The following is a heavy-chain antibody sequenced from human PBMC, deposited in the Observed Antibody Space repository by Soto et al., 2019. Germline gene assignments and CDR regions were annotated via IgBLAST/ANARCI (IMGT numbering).Heavy chain of an antibody. CDR1: RGSISGSNW. V-gene: IGHV4-4*02. CDR2: ICHSGST. Sequence: ALETLPHTCTVARGSISGSNWWSWVRQPPGKGLEWIGEICHSGSTNYNPSLKSRVTISVDKSKNQFSLKLSSVTAADTAVYYCARWRYSSSSNYYYMDVWGKGTTLTVSS. D-gene: IGHD6-6*01. CDR3: ARWRYSSSSNYYYMDV. J-gene: IGHJ6*03.